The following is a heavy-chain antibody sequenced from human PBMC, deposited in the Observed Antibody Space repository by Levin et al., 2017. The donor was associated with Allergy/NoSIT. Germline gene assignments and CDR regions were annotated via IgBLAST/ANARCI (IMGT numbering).Heavy chain of an antibody. CDR3: ARGARFGELSSTH. CDR1: GGSFSGYY. Sequence: PSETLSLTCAVYGGSFSGYYWSWIRQPPGKGLEWIGEINHSGSTNYNPSLKSRVTISVDTSKNQFSLKLSSVTAADTAVYYCARGARFGELSSTHWGQGTLVTVSS. V-gene: IGHV4-34*01. D-gene: IGHD3-10*01. CDR2: INHSGST. J-gene: IGHJ4*02.